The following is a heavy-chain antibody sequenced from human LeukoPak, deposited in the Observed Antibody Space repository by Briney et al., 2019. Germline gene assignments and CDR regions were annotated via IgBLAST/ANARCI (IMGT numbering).Heavy chain of an antibody. V-gene: IGHV1-18*01. CDR2: ICAFNGNT. CDR3: AIDHYGDSPGYVYL. D-gene: IGHD4-17*01. J-gene: IGHJ2*01. CDR1: GYTFTSYG. Sequence: ASVKVSCKASGYTFTSYGISWVRQAPGQGGEWMVWICAFNGNTNYAPQLQGRVTMTKDTSPSTAYMELRLLRSYAPAWYYCAIDHYGDSPGYVYLWGRGTHVTDSS.